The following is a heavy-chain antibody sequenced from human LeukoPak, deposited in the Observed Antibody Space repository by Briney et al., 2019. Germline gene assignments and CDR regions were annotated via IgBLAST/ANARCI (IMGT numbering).Heavy chain of an antibody. V-gene: IGHV4-28*01. J-gene: IGHJ6*03. CDR1: GYSISSSNW. D-gene: IGHD5-18*01. CDR2: IYYSGST. Sequence: PSETLSLTCAVSGYSISSSNWWGWIRQPPGKGLEWIGYIYYSGSTNYNPSLKSRISISVDTSKNQFSLKLSSVTAADTAVYYCARTTEGGYTYNYFYYYYMDVWGKGTTVTISS. CDR3: ARTTEGGYTYNYFYYYYMDV.